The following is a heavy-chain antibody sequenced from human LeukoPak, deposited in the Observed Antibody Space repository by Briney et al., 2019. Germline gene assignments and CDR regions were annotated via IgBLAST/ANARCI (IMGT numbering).Heavy chain of an antibody. D-gene: IGHD3-3*01. CDR3: ARGGDFWSGYSVSR. Sequence: SETLSLTCTVSGGSISSHYWSWIRQPPGKGLIWIGYIYYSGSTNYNPSLKSRVTISVDTSKNQFSLKLSSVTAADTAVYYCARGGDFWSGYSVSRWGQGTLVTVSS. J-gene: IGHJ4*02. CDR1: GGSISSHY. CDR2: IYYSGST. V-gene: IGHV4-59*11.